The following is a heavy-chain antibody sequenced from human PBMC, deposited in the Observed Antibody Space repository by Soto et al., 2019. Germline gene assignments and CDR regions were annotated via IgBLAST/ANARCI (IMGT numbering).Heavy chain of an antibody. J-gene: IGHJ4*02. CDR1: GFTFSSYS. CDR2: ISSTSSTI. D-gene: IGHD3-22*01. CDR3: ARQSAVSRGYYYLDY. Sequence: GGSLRLSCAASGFTFSSYSMNWVRQAPGKGLEWVSYISSTSSTINYADSVKGRFTISRDNAKNSLYLQMNSLRDEDTAVYYCARQSAVSRGYYYLDYWGQGTLVTVSS. V-gene: IGHV3-48*02.